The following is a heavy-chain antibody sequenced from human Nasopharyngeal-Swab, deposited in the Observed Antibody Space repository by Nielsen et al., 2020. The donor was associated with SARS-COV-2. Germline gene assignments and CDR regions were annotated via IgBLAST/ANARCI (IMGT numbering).Heavy chain of an antibody. D-gene: IGHD2-2*01. CDR3: ARDAAGYCSSTSCCAGTGMDV. J-gene: IGHJ6*02. CDR2: IYYSGST. Sequence: WIRQPPGKGLEWIGSIYYSGSTYYNPSLKSRVTISVDTSKNQFSLKLSSVTAADTAVYYCARDAAGYCSSTSCCAGTGMDVWGQGTTVTVSS. V-gene: IGHV4-30-4*01.